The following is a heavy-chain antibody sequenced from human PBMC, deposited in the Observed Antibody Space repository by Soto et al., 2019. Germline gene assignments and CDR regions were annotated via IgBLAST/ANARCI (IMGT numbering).Heavy chain of an antibody. CDR3: GEGGQAARPFYYGMDV. J-gene: IGHJ6*02. CDR1: GFTFSSYA. D-gene: IGHD6-6*01. Sequence: GGSLRLSCAASGFTFSSYAMTWVRQAPGKGLEWVSTVSGGGGSTYYADSAKGRFTISRDNSKNTLYLQMDSLRGEDTAVYYCGEGGQAARPFYYGMDVWGQGTTVTVS. CDR2: VSGGGGST. V-gene: IGHV3-23*01.